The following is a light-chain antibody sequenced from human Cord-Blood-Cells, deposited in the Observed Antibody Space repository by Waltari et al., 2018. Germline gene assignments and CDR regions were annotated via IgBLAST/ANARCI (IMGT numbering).Light chain of an antibody. CDR2: DAS. CDR1: QSVSSY. J-gene: IGKJ3*01. V-gene: IGKV3-11*01. CDR3: QKRSKWPPFT. Sequence: IVFTPSPSPLSLSPGESATLACRASQSVSSYLACYQQKPGQAPRLLIYDASNRATGIPARFGGSGSGTDFTLTISSLEPEDFAVYYCQKRSKWPPFTFGPGTKVDIK.